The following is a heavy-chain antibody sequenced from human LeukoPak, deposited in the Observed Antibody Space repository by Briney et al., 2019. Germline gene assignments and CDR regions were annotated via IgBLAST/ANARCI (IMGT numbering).Heavy chain of an antibody. D-gene: IGHD2-2*01. Sequence: VSVNVPCQASGYTLLSYGIRWVRQAPGQGLAWMGWISAYNGNTNYPQHLQGRVSITTKPSTDTAYMELSSLRSEDTAVYYCATVEPAGDIVVVPPSDYWGQGTLVTVSS. J-gene: IGHJ4*02. CDR2: ISAYNGNT. CDR1: GYTLLSYG. CDR3: ATVEPAGDIVVVPPSDY. V-gene: IGHV1-18*01.